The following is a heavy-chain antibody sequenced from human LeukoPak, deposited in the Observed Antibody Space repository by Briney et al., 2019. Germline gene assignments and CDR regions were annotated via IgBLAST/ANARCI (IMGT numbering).Heavy chain of an antibody. CDR2: IWYDGSQK. Sequence: PGRSLRLSCAASGFTFRSDGMHGGRQVPGKGLGRVAVIWYDGSQKYYADSVKGRFTISRDNSKNTLFLQMNSLRAEDTAVYYCARDRCSGGSWDSSAEYYQHWGLGTLVTVSS. V-gene: IGHV3-33*01. CDR3: ARDRCSGGSWDSSAEYYQH. J-gene: IGHJ1*01. D-gene: IGHD2-15*01. CDR1: GFTFRSDG.